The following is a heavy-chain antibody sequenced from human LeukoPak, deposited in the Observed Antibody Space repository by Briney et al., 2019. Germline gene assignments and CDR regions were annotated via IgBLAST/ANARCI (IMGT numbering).Heavy chain of an antibody. CDR1: GFTFSSYE. V-gene: IGHV3-48*03. CDR3: ARQMTYYDILTGYYLIDY. D-gene: IGHD3-9*01. Sequence: GGSLRLSCAASGFTFSSYEMNWVRQAPGKGLEWVSYISSSGSTIYYADSVKGRFTISRDNAKNSLYLQMNSLRAEDTAVYYCARQMTYYDILTGYYLIDYWGQGTLVTVSS. CDR2: ISSSGSTI. J-gene: IGHJ4*02.